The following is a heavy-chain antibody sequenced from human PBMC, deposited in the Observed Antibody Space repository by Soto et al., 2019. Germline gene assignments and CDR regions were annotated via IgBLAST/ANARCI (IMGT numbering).Heavy chain of an antibody. J-gene: IGHJ6*02. CDR3: ASDLGMCYGDFRADYGMDV. V-gene: IGHV3-30-3*01. D-gene: IGHD4-17*01. CDR1: GFTFSSYA. CDR2: ISYDGSNK. Sequence: QVQLVESGGGLVQPGRSLRLSCAASGFTFSSYAMHWVRQAPGKGLEWVAVISYDGSNKYYADSVKGRFTISRDNSKNTLYLQMNSLRAAETAVYYCASDLGMCYGDFRADYGMDVWGQGTTVTVSS.